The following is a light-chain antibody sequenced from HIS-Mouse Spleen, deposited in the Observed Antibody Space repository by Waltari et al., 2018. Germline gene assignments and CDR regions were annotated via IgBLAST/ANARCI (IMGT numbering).Light chain of an antibody. CDR1: SSDGGSYNL. V-gene: IGLV2-23*01. CDR2: EGS. Sequence: QSALTQPASVSGSPGQSITIPCPGTSSDGGSYNLGPRYQQHPGKAPKLMIYEGSKRPSGVSNRFSGSKSGNTASLTISGLQAEDEADYYCCSYAGSSTWVFGGGTKLTVL. CDR3: CSYAGSSTWV. J-gene: IGLJ3*02.